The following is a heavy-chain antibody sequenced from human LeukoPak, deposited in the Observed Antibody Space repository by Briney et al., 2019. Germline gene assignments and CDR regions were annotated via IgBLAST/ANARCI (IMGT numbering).Heavy chain of an antibody. Sequence: PGGSLRLSCAASGFTFSSYSMSWVRQAPGKGLEWVSYISSSSSTIYYADSVKGRFTISRDNAKNSLYLQMNSLRAEDTAVYYCAGSGYDYLFTVTNAFDIWGQGTMVTVSS. V-gene: IGHV3-48*04. CDR1: GFTFSSYS. CDR2: ISSSSSTI. J-gene: IGHJ3*02. D-gene: IGHD5-12*01. CDR3: AGSGYDYLFTVTNAFDI.